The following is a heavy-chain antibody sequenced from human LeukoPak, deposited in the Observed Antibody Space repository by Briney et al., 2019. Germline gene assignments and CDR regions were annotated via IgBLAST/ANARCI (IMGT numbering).Heavy chain of an antibody. CDR2: IHSDGSST. V-gene: IGHV3-74*01. CDR3: ARGGYYDFWSGHSNFDH. D-gene: IGHD3-3*01. Sequence: GGSLRLSCXASGFTFTTYWMHWVRHAPGKGLIWVSRIHSDGSSTTYADSVKGRFTISRDNAKNTLYLQMNSLRGDDTAVYYCARGGYYDFWSGHSNFDHWGQGTLVTVSS. J-gene: IGHJ4*02. CDR1: GFTFTTYW.